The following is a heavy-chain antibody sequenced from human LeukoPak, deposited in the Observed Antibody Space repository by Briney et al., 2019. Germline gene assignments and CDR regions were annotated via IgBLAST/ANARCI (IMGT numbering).Heavy chain of an antibody. CDR3: ARFELLGTYYFDY. V-gene: IGHV4-39*07. CDR1: GGSISSSSYY. D-gene: IGHD1-26*01. Sequence: PSETLSLTCTVSGGSISSSSYYWGWIRQPPGKGLEWIGSIYYSGSTYYNPSLKSRVTVSVDTSKNQFSLKLSSVIAADTAVYYCARFELLGTYYFDYWGQGTLVTVSS. J-gene: IGHJ4*02. CDR2: IYYSGST.